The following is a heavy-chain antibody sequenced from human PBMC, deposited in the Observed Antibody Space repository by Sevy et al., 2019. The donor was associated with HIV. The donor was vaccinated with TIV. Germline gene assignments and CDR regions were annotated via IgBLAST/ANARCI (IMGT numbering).Heavy chain of an antibody. CDR3: ARDLPSAVTMPFYYYGMDV. CDR1: GFSFSIYA. J-gene: IGHJ6*02. V-gene: IGHV3-30*04. CDR2: ISYDGNNK. Sequence: GGSLRLSCAASGFSFSIYAMHWVRQAPGKGLEWEAVISYDGNNKYYAGSVKGRFTISSDNSKNTLYLQMNSLRPEDTAVYYCARDLPSAVTMPFYYYGMDVWGQGTTVTVSS. D-gene: IGHD4-17*01.